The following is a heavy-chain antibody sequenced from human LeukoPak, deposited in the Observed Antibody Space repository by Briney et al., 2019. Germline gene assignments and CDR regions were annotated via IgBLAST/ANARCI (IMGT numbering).Heavy chain of an antibody. CDR1: GFTFSSYS. V-gene: IGHV3-30*03. Sequence: GGSLRLSCAAPGFTFSSYSMNWVRQAPGKGLEWVAVISYDGSNKYYADSVKGRFTISRDNSKNTLYLQMNSLRAEDTAVYYCARYHTTLRFDAFDIWGQGTMVTVSS. CDR3: ARYHTTLRFDAFDI. D-gene: IGHD1-14*01. J-gene: IGHJ3*02. CDR2: ISYDGSNK.